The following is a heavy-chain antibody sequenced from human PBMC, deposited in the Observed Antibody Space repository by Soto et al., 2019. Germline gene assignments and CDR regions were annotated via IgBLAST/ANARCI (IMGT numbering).Heavy chain of an antibody. J-gene: IGHJ6*02. Sequence: PGGSLRLSCAASDFTFTTYGFHWVRQAPGRGLEWVALISYDVLNKYYADSVKGRFTISRDNSKNTLYLQMNSLRAEDTAVYYCARVIRRNWNPDYYYYYGMDVWGQGTTVTVSS. V-gene: IGHV3-30*03. CDR1: DFTFTTYG. CDR2: ISYDVLNK. CDR3: ARVIRRNWNPDYYYYYGMDV. D-gene: IGHD1-1*01.